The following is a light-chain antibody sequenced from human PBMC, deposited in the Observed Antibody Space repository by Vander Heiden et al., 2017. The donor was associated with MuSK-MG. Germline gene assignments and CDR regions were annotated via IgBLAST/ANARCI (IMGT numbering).Light chain of an antibody. CDR3: QVWDSSSDHPV. V-gene: IGLV3-21*02. J-gene: IGLJ3*02. CDR1: NIGSKS. CDR2: EDS. Sequence: SYVLTQPPPVSVAPGQTARITCGGNNIGSKSVHWYQQKPGQAPVRGGEEDSDRPSGIPERFAGYNAGKTDTLTISRVEAGDEADDDGQVWDSSSDHPVFGGGTKLTVL.